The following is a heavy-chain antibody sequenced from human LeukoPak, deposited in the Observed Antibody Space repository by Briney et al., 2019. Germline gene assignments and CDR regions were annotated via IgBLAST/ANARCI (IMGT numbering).Heavy chain of an antibody. D-gene: IGHD6-13*01. CDR2: IYYSGST. Sequence: SETLSLTCTVSGGSISSYYWSWIRQPPGKGLEWIGYIYYSGSTNYNPSLKSRVTISVDTSKNQFSLKLSSVTAADTAVYYCARTDSSSWYSGGDFDYWGQGTLVTVSS. CDR1: GGSISSYY. V-gene: IGHV4-59*12. CDR3: ARTDSSSWYSGGDFDY. J-gene: IGHJ4*02.